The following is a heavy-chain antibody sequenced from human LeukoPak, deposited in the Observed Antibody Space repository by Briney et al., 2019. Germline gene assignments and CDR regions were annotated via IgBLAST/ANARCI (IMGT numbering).Heavy chain of an antibody. J-gene: IGHJ4*02. V-gene: IGHV4-31*03. CDR1: GGSISSGGYY. Sequence: SATLSLTCTVSGGSISSGGYYWSWIRQHPGKGLEWIGYIYYSGSTYYNPSLKSRVTISLDTSKNQFSVELRSDAAADTAVYFCARGSHCGCDCYCFDYWGQGTLVTVSS. D-gene: IGHD2-21*02. CDR3: ARGSHCGCDCYCFDY. CDR2: IYYSGST.